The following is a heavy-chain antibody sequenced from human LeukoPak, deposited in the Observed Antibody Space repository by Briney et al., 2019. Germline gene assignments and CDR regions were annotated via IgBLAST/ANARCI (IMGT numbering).Heavy chain of an antibody. V-gene: IGHV1-18*01. CDR2: ISAYNGNT. D-gene: IGHD3-9*01. J-gene: IGHJ5*02. Sequence: ASVKVSCKASGYTFTSYGISWVRQAPGQGLEWMGWISAYNGNTNYAQKLQGRVTMTTDTSTSTAYMELRSLRSDDTAVYYCARGAVYYDILTGYRVRFNPWGQGTLVTVSS. CDR3: ARGAVYYDILTGYRVRFNP. CDR1: GYTFTSYG.